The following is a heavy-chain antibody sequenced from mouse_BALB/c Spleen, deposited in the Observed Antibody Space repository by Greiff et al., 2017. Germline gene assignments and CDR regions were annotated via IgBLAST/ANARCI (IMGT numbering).Heavy chain of an antibody. CDR2: ISSGGST. CDR3: ARGSDY. J-gene: IGHJ2*01. Sequence: DVHLVESGGGLVKPGGSLKLSCAASGFTFSSYAMSWVRQTPEKRLEWVASISSGGSTYYPDSVKGRFTISRDNARNILYLQMSSLRSEDTAMYYCARGSDYWGQGTTLTVSS. CDR1: GFTFSSYA. V-gene: IGHV5-6-5*01.